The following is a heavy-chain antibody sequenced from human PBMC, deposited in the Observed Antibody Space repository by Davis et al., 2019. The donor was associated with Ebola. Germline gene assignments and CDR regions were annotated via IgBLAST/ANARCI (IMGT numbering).Heavy chain of an antibody. CDR1: GGSISSYY. CDR2: IYYSGST. J-gene: IGHJ6*02. V-gene: IGHV4-59*12. Sequence: SETLSLTCTVSGGSISSYYWSWIRQPPGKGLEWIGYIYYSGSTNYNPSLKSRVTISVDTSKNQFSLKLSSVTAADTAVYYCARGALYMVQGVIIAHYYYYGMDVWGQGTTVTVSS. CDR3: ARGALYMVQGVIIAHYYYYGMDV. D-gene: IGHD3-10*01.